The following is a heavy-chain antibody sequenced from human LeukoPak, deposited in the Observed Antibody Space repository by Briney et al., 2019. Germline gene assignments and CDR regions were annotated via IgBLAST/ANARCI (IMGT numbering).Heavy chain of an antibody. Sequence: PGGSLRLSCAASGFTFSDYYMSWIRQAPGKGLEWVSYISSSGSTIYYADSVKGRFTISRDNAKNPLYLQMNSLRAEDTAVYYCASYYYDSSGYHFDYWGQGTLVTVSS. CDR2: ISSSGSTI. V-gene: IGHV3-11*01. J-gene: IGHJ4*02. CDR1: GFTFSDYY. CDR3: ASYYYDSSGYHFDY. D-gene: IGHD3-22*01.